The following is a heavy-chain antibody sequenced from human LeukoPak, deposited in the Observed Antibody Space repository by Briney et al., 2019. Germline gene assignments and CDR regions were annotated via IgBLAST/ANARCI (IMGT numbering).Heavy chain of an antibody. Sequence: SETLSLTCAVSGYSISSGRYWGWIRQPAGKGLEWIGSIYHSGSTYYNPSLKSRVTISVDTSKNQFSLNLRSVTAADTAVYYCARSLSTAGIDYWGQGTLVTVSS. CDR2: IYHSGST. CDR3: ARSLSTAGIDY. D-gene: IGHD2-2*01. J-gene: IGHJ4*02. V-gene: IGHV4-38-2*01. CDR1: GYSISSGRY.